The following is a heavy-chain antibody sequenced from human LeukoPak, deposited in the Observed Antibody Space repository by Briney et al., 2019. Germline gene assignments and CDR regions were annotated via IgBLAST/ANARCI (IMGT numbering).Heavy chain of an antibody. Sequence: GRSLRLSCTASGFTFDEYAIHWVRQAPGKGLEWVSLISGDGATTFYAASVKGRFTISRDNNKSSLYLQMNNLRTEDTALYYCAKDLSMVFDAFNIWGQGTLVTVSA. CDR3: AKDLSMVFDAFNI. V-gene: IGHV3-43*02. CDR1: GFTFDEYA. CDR2: ISGDGATT. D-gene: IGHD4/OR15-4a*01. J-gene: IGHJ3*02.